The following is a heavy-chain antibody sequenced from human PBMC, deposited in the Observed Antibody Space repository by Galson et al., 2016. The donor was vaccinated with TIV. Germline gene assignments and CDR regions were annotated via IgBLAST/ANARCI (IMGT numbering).Heavy chain of an antibody. CDR3: ARERKPPGPDNDSWFDP. CDR1: GGSIITKSYY. V-gene: IGHV4-39*07. D-gene: IGHD1-14*01. CDR2: VYDDGNA. Sequence: SETLSLTCIVSGGSIITKSYYWGWIRQPPGKGLEWIGMVYDDGNAYYNPSLKSRATLSVDTSRNQFSLKLTSVAAADTAMYYWARERKPPGPDNDSWFDPGGPGILVIVSS. J-gene: IGHJ5*02.